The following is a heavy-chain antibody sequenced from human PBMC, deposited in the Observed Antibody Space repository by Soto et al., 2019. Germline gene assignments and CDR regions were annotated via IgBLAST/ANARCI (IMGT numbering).Heavy chain of an antibody. CDR1: GYTFTSYG. D-gene: IGHD6-6*01. J-gene: IGHJ6*03. Sequence: VASVKVSCKASGYTFTSYGINWVRQATGLGLEWMGWMNPNSGNTGYAQKFQGRVTMTRNTSISTAYMELSSLRSEDTAVYYCARGSQTIAARPVDYYYYYMYVWGKGTTVTVS. CDR2: MNPNSGNT. V-gene: IGHV1-8*01. CDR3: ARGSQTIAARPVDYYYYYMYV.